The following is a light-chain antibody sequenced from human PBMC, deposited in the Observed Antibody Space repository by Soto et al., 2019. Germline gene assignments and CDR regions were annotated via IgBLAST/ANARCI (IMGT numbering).Light chain of an antibody. Sequence: EIVLTQSPGTLSLSPGERATLSCRASQSVSSSYLAWYQQKPGQAPRLLIYGASSRATGIPDRFSGSGSGTDFTLTISRLEPEDFAGYYCEQYGSSLGWTGGQGTKVEIK. CDR1: QSVSSSY. V-gene: IGKV3-20*01. CDR2: GAS. CDR3: EQYGSSLGWT. J-gene: IGKJ1*01.